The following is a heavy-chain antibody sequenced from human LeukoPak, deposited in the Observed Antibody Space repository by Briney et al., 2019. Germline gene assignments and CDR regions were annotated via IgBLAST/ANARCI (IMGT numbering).Heavy chain of an antibody. J-gene: IGHJ3*02. CDR3: ARNTKFVDTAMADSDDAFDI. V-gene: IGHV1-69*13. D-gene: IGHD5-18*01. CDR2: IIPIFGTA. CDR1: GGTFSSYA. Sequence: SVKVSCKASGGTFSSYAISWVRQAPGQGLEWMGGIIPIFGTANYAQKFQGRVTITADESTSTAYMELSSLRSEDTAVYYCARNTKFVDTAMADSDDAFDIWGQGTMVTVSS.